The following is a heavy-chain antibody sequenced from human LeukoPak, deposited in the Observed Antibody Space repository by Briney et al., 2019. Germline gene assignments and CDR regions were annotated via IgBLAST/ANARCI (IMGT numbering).Heavy chain of an antibody. Sequence: PSETLPLTCTVSGGSISSYYWSWIRQPAGKGLEWIGRIYTSGSTNYNLSLKSRVTMSVDTSKNQFSLKLSSVTAADTAVYYCARDSPRYCSGGSCYSYMSAFDIWGQGTMVTVSS. CDR1: GGSISSYY. CDR2: IYTSGST. J-gene: IGHJ3*02. CDR3: ARDSPRYCSGGSCYSYMSAFDI. V-gene: IGHV4-4*07. D-gene: IGHD2-15*01.